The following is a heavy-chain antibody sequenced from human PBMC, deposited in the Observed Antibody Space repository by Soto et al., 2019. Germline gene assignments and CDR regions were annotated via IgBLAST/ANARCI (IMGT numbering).Heavy chain of an antibody. CDR1: GGTFSNYA. CDR3: AREHIPGGYFDY. D-gene: IGHD3-16*01. V-gene: IGHV1-69*13. CDR2: IIPIFGTA. Sequence: SVKVSCKASGGTFSNYAISWVRQAPGQGLEWMGGIIPIFGTANYAQKFQGRVTITADESTSTAYMELSSLRSEDTAVYYCAREHIPGGYFDYWGQGTLVTVSS. J-gene: IGHJ4*02.